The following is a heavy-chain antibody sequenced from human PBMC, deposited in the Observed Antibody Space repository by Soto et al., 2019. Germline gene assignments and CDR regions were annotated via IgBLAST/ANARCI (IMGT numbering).Heavy chain of an antibody. Sequence: SETLSLTCTVSGGSISSYYWSWIRQPPGKGLEWIGYIYYSGSTNYNPSLKSRVTISVDTSKNQFSLKLSSVTAADTAVYYCARVKGYYDSSGYFDYWGQGTLVTVSS. V-gene: IGHV4-59*01. J-gene: IGHJ4*02. D-gene: IGHD3-22*01. CDR1: GGSISSYY. CDR3: ARVKGYYDSSGYFDY. CDR2: IYYSGST.